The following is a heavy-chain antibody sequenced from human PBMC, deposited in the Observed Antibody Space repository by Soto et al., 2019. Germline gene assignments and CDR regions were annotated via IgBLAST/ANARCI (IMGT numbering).Heavy chain of an antibody. V-gene: IGHV4-59*08. Sequence: SETLSLTCTVSGGSISSYYWSWIRQPPGKGLEWIGYIYYSGSTNYNPSLKSRVTISVDTSKNQFSLKLSSVTAADTAVYYCARLTGYSYGYLDYWGQGTLVTVS. CDR3: ARLTGYSYGYLDY. J-gene: IGHJ4*02. D-gene: IGHD5-18*01. CDR2: IYYSGST. CDR1: GGSISSYY.